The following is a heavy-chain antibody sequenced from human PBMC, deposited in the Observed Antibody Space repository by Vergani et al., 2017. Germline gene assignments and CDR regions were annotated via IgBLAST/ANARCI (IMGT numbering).Heavy chain of an antibody. V-gene: IGHV4-39*01. J-gene: IGHJ1*01. Sequence: QLQLQESGPGLVKPSETLSLTCTVSGVSIGSNSYYWGWLRQPPGKGLEWIGTIYYTGTTYYNEAHKSRLTISVDTSKNQFSLNLTSVTAADTAVYYCTRHGRSGWASYFQHWGQGTLVTASS. D-gene: IGHD6-19*01. CDR3: TRHGRSGWASYFQH. CDR1: GVSIGSNSYY. CDR2: IYYTGTT.